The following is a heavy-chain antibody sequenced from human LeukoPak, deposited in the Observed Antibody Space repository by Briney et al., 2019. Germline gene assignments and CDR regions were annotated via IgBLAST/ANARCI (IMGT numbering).Heavy chain of an antibody. D-gene: IGHD5-24*01. Sequence: GGSLRLSCAPSGFSLSGYGMHWVRQAPGKGREWVAFIRHDGTEYHTDSVKGRFTISRDNSKSTLFLQMNSLGAEDTAVYYCGKGRERDYNCLDSWGQGTPVTVSS. CDR3: GKGRERDYNCLDS. CDR2: IRHDGTE. CDR1: GFSLSGYG. J-gene: IGHJ4*02. V-gene: IGHV3-30*02.